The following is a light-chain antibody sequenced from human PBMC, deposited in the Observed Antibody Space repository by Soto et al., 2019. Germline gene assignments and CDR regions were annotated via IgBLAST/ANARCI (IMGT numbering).Light chain of an antibody. CDR1: SSNVGKNF. J-gene: IGLJ2*01. V-gene: IGLV1-51*01. CDR2: DNQ. CDR3: GTWDSSLTIGVI. Sequence: QSVLTQPPSVSAAPGQTVSISCSGSSSNVGKNFVSWYQHFPGKAPKLLIYDNQKRPSGIPDRFSASKSGTLATLDITGLQTGDEADYYCGTWDSSLTIGVIFGGGTKLTVL.